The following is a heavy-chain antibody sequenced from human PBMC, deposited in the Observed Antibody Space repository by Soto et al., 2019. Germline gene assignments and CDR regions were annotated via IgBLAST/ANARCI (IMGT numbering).Heavy chain of an antibody. V-gene: IGHV4-4*07. D-gene: IGHD1-1*01. CDR2: IYTSGST. CDR1: GGSISSYY. J-gene: IGHJ6*02. CDR3: ARDGATGTTQGVYGMDV. Sequence: PSETLSLTCTVSGGSISSYYWSWIRQPAGKGLEWIGRIYTSGSTNYNPSLKSRVTMSVDTSKNPFSLKLSSVTAADTAVYYCARDGATGTTQGVYGMDVWGQGTTVTVS.